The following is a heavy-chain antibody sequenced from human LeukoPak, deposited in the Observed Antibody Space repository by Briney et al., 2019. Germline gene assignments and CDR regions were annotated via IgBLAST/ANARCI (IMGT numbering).Heavy chain of an antibody. V-gene: IGHV1-24*01. Sequence: GASVKVSCKVSGYTLTELSMHWVRQAPGKGLEWMGGFDPEDGETIYAQKFQGRVTMTEDTSTDTAYMELSSLRSEDTAVYYCATRFHYCSGGSCYSFNWFDPWGQGTLVTVSS. D-gene: IGHD2-15*01. CDR2: FDPEDGET. J-gene: IGHJ5*02. CDR3: ATRFHYCSGGSCYSFNWFDP. CDR1: GYTLTELS.